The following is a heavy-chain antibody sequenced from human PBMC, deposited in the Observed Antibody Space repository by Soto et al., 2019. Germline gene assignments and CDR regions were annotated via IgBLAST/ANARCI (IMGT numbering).Heavy chain of an antibody. CDR3: AREVRGGFTGIFDQ. D-gene: IGHD2-15*01. V-gene: IGHV4-4*07. Sequence: PSVTCTVSGDSISDYFYWSWIRQPAGKGLEWIGRIYTDGTTKYNPSLKSRVTLSLDKSKNQFSLRLSSVTAADTAVYYFAREVRGGFTGIFDQWGRGSRVTVSS. CDR1: GDSISDYFY. J-gene: IGHJ4*02. CDR2: IYTDGTT.